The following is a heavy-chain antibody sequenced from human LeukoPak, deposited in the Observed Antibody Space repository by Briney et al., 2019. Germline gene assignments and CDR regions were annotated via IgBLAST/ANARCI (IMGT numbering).Heavy chain of an antibody. CDR3: AGHHPRNTVDF. CDR1: GGSISSYY. D-gene: IGHD2-8*02. Sequence: SETLSLTCTVSGGSISSYYWSWIRQPPGKGLEWIAYISDIGGINYNPSLKSRVTISLDTSKNQFSLKLSSVTAADTAVYYCAGHHPRNTVDFWGQGTPVTVSS. V-gene: IGHV4-59*08. CDR2: ISDIGGI. J-gene: IGHJ4*02.